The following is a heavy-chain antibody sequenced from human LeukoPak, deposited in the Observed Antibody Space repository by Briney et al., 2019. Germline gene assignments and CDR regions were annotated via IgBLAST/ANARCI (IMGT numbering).Heavy chain of an antibody. J-gene: IGHJ5*02. CDR1: GVSFSGYY. CDR2: INHSGST. V-gene: IGHV4-34*01. CDR3: ASPLFDP. Sequence: SETLSLTCAVYGVSFSGYYWSWIRQPPGKGLEWIGEINHSGSTNYNPSLKSRVTISVDTSKNQFSLKLSSVTAADTAVYYCASPLFDPWGQGTLVTVSS.